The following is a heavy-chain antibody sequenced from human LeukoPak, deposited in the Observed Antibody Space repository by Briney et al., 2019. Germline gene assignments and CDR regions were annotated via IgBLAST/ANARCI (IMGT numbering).Heavy chain of an antibody. D-gene: IGHD6-19*01. V-gene: IGHV3-23*01. J-gene: IGHJ4*02. CDR2: ISGSGGST. Sequence: PGGSLRLSCAASGFTFSSYAMSWVRQAPGKGLEWVSAISGSGGSTYYADSVKGRFTISRDNSKNTLYLQMNSLRAEDTAVYYCAKPYSSGWYEYYFDYWGQGTLVTVSS. CDR3: AKPYSSGWYEYYFDY. CDR1: GFTFSSYA.